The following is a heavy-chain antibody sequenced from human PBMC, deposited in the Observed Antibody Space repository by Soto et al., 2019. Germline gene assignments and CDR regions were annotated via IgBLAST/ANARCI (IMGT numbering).Heavy chain of an antibody. CDR3: GYGGSYSFDAFDI. D-gene: IGHD1-26*01. Sequence: SVKVSCKASGGTFSIYAISWVRQAPGQGLEWMGGIIPIFGTANYAQKFQGRVTITADESTSTAYMELSSLRSEDTAVYYCGYGGSYSFDAFDIWGQGTMVTVSS. CDR1: GGTFSIYA. V-gene: IGHV1-69*13. J-gene: IGHJ3*02. CDR2: IIPIFGTA.